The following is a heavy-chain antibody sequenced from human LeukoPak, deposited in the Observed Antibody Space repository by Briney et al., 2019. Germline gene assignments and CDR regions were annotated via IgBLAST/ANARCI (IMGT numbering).Heavy chain of an antibody. CDR2: INPNSGGT. V-gene: IGHV1-2*02. D-gene: IGHD3-3*01. CDR3: AREARDFWSGYYYFDY. CDR1: GYTFTGYY. Sequence: ASVKVSCKASGYTFTGYYMHWVRQAPGQGLEWMGWINPNSGGTNYAQKFQGRVTMTRDTSISTAYMELSRLRSDDTAVYYCAREARDFWSGYYYFDYWGQGTLVTVSS. J-gene: IGHJ4*02.